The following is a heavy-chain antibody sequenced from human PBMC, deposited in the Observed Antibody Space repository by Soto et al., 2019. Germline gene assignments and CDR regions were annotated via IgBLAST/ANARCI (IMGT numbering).Heavy chain of an antibody. J-gene: IGHJ3*02. CDR2: IWYDGSNK. CDR1: GLMFPSLG. V-gene: IGHV3-33*08. CDR3: ARGSQWLEMGAFDI. Sequence: SLRLSCRASGLMFPSLGVHRVSKAPGKGLEWVAVIWYDGSNKYYADSVKGRFTISRDNSKNTLYLQMNSLRAEDTAVYYCARGSQWLEMGAFDIWGQGTMVTVPS. D-gene: IGHD5-12*01.